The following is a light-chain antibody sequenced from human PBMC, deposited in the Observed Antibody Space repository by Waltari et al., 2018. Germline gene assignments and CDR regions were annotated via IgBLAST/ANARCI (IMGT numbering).Light chain of an antibody. CDR2: DAS. CDR1: RAIASN. CDR3: QQFNTGYS. J-gene: IGKJ2*01. Sequence: EIVMTQSPATLSVSPGGGATLPCRASRAIASNVAWSQQRPGQPLRLLIFDASTRATGIPERFSGSWSGPEFTLTISSLQSEDSAVYFCQQFNTGYSFGQGTKLEI. V-gene: IGKV3-15*01.